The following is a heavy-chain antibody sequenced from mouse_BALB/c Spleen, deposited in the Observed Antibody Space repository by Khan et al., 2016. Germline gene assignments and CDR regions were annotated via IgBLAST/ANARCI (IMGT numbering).Heavy chain of an antibody. CDR1: GDSITSDYA. J-gene: IGHJ1*01. CDR2: ISYSGST. CDR3: AREPPRWYFDV. V-gene: IGHV3-2*02. Sequence: EVQLQESGPGLVKPSQALSLTCTVTGDSITSDYAWNWIRQFPGNKLEWMGYISYSGSTSYNPSLKSRISITRDTPKNQFFLQLNSVTTEDTATDYCAREPPRWYFDVGGAGTTGTVCS.